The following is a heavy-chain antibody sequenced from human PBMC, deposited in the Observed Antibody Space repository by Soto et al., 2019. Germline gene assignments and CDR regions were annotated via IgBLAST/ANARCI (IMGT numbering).Heavy chain of an antibody. J-gene: IGHJ5*02. V-gene: IGHV1-2*02. CDR1: GYTFTGYY. D-gene: IGHD1-26*01. Sequence: ASVKVSCKASGYTFTGYYMHCVLQSPLQGLDWMGCINPNSGGTDYAQKFQGRVTMTRDTSISTAYMELSRLRSDDTAVYYCAGGVLSGSYYNWFDPWGQGTPVTVSS. CDR3: AGGVLSGSYYNWFDP. CDR2: INPNSGGT.